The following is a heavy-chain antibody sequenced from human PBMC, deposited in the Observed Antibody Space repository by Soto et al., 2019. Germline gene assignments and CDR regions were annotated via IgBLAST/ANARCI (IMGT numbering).Heavy chain of an antibody. CDR1: GGSFSGYY. CDR2: IIHSGST. D-gene: IGHD2-21*01. V-gene: IGHV4-34*01. J-gene: IGHJ3*02. Sequence: SSETLSLTCAVYGGSFSGYYWSWIRQPPGRGLEWIGEIIHSGSTNYNPSLKSRVTISVDTSKNQVSLKLSTVTAADTAVYYCAGGMVKRRAFDIWGQGTMVTVSS. CDR3: AGGMVKRRAFDI.